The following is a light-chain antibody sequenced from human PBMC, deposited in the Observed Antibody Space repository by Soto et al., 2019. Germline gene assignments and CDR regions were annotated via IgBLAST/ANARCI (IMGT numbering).Light chain of an antibody. V-gene: IGKV3-20*01. CDR2: ATS. CDR3: QQYSTSPRT. CDR1: QSVSSSY. Sequence: EIVLTQSPGTLSLSPGERATLSCRASQSVSSSYLAWYQQKPGQAPRLLIYATSNRATGIPARFSGSGSGTDFTLTISSLEPEDFAVYYCQQYSTSPRTFGRGTKVDIK. J-gene: IGKJ1*01.